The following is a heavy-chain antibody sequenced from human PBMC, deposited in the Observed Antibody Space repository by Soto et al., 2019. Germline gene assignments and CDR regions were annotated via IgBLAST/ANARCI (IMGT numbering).Heavy chain of an antibody. J-gene: IGHJ5*02. CDR3: ARLLRITMVRGVVRGAWFDP. Sequence: QVQLVQSGAEVKKPGASVKVSCKASGYTFTSYDINWVRQATGQGLEWMGWMKPNSGNTGYAQKFQGRVTMTRNTSISTAYMELSSLRSEDTAVYYCARLLRITMVRGVVRGAWFDPWGQGTLVTVSS. CDR2: MKPNSGNT. D-gene: IGHD3-10*01. CDR1: GYTFTSYD. V-gene: IGHV1-8*01.